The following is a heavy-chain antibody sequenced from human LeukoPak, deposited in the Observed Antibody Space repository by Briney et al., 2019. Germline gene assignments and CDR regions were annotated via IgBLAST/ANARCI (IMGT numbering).Heavy chain of an antibody. CDR2: IYYSGST. Sequence: SQTLSLTCTVSGGSISSGDYYWSWIRQPPGKGLEWIGCIYYSGSTYYNPSLKSRVTISVDTSKNQFSLKLSSVTAADTAVYYCARAVAYYEVFDPWGQGTLVTVSS. CDR3: ARAVAYYEVFDP. D-gene: IGHD3-22*01. CDR1: GGSISSGDYY. J-gene: IGHJ5*02. V-gene: IGHV4-30-4*01.